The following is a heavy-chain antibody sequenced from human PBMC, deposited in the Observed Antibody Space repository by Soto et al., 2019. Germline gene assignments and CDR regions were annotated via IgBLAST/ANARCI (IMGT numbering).Heavy chain of an antibody. J-gene: IGHJ3*02. D-gene: IGHD6-13*01. CDR1: GGSFSGYY. CDR3: ARGIYSSSWAPYI. CDR2: INHSGST. Sequence: QVQLQQWGAGLLKPSETLSLTCAVYGGSFSGYYWSWIRQPPGKELEWIGEINHSGSTNYNPSLKSRVTISVDTSKNQFSLKLSSVTAADTAVYYCARGIYSSSWAPYIWGQGTMVTVSS. V-gene: IGHV4-34*01.